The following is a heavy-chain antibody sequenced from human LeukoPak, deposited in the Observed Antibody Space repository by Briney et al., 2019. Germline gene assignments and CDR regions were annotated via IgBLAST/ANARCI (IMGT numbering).Heavy chain of an antibody. D-gene: IGHD3-10*01. CDR2: ISGDGVST. CDR1: GLPIADFA. Sequence: PGGSLRLSCVASGLPIADFAMHWVRQAPGKGLEWVSLISGDGVSTFYADSVKGRFSISRDNSKNSLYLQMNSLRTEDTALYYCAKDRRYYYGSGSYYYWGQGTLVTVSS. J-gene: IGHJ4*02. V-gene: IGHV3-43*02. CDR3: AKDRRYYYGSGSYYY.